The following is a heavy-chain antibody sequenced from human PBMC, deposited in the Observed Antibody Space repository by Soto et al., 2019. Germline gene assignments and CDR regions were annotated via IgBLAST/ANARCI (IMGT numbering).Heavy chain of an antibody. V-gene: IGHV4-59*01. CDR1: GGSISSYY. CDR2: IYYSGST. J-gene: IGHJ5*02. Sequence: QVQLQESGPGLVKPSETLSLTCTVSGGSISSYYWSWIRQPPGKGLEWLGYIYYSGSTNYNPSLNTRVTLSVDTSKNQFSLKLSSVTAADTAVYYGARDVHDSSGWYWFDPGGQGTLVTVCS. CDR3: ARDVHDSSGWYWFDP. D-gene: IGHD6-19*01.